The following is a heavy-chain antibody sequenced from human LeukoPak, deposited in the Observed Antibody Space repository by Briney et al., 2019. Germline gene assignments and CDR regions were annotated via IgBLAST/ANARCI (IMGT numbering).Heavy chain of an antibody. D-gene: IGHD1-14*01. V-gene: IGHV3-74*03. CDR1: GFTFSNNR. Sequence: PGGPLSLSCAAPGFTFSNNRMHCARHAPGKGLVWVSRIKTDGSSTTYADSVKGRFTISRDNAKNTLYLQMNSLRAEDTAVYYCYTSAGYWGQGTLVTVSS. J-gene: IGHJ4*02. CDR3: YTSAGY. CDR2: IKTDGSST.